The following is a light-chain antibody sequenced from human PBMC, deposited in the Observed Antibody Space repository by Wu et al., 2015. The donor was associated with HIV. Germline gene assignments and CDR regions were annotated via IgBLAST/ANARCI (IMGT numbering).Light chain of an antibody. CDR1: QECCPRF. V-gene: IGKV3-11*01. Sequence: TLLLAGPGQECCPRFLASGTNQKPGHGSHGSSSMMHPTGTGIPARFSGSGSGTDFTLTISSLEPEDFAVYYCQQRRYWPLYTFGQGTKLEIK. CDR2: MHP. CDR3: QQRRYWPLYT. J-gene: IGKJ2*01.